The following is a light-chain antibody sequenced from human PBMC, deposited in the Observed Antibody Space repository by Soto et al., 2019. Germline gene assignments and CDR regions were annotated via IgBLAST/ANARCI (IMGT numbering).Light chain of an antibody. Sequence: QSVLTQPASVSGSPGQSITISCIGTSSDVGGYNYVSWYQQYQGEAPKLMIYDVSNRPSGVSNRFSGSKSGNTASLTISGLQAEDEADYYCSSYTSSSTLLFGTGTKLTVL. CDR1: SSDVGGYNY. J-gene: IGLJ1*01. CDR3: SSYTSSSTLL. CDR2: DVS. V-gene: IGLV2-14*01.